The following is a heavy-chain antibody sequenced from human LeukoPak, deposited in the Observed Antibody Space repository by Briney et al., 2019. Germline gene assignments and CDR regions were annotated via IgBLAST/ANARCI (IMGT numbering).Heavy chain of an antibody. CDR2: IIPIFGTA. CDR1: GGTFSSYV. V-gene: IGHV1-69*05. Sequence: SVTVSCKASGGTFSSYVISWVLQAPGQGLEWMGGIIPIFGTANYAQKFQGRVTITTDESTSTAYMELSSLRSEDPAVYYCAILGYSYGFYYFDYWGQGTLVTVSS. CDR3: AILGYSYGFYYFDY. D-gene: IGHD5-18*01. J-gene: IGHJ4*02.